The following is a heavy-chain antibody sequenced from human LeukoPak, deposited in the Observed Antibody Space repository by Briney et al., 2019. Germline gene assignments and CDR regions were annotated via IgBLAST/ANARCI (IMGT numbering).Heavy chain of an antibody. Sequence: SETLSLTCTVSGGSISSSSYYWGWIRQPPGKGLEWIGSIYHSGSTYYNPSLKSRVTISVDTSKNQFSLKLSSVTAADTAVYYCARGVARSSKFHFFYYFDYWGQGTLVTVSS. CDR1: GGSISSSSYY. J-gene: IGHJ4*02. D-gene: IGHD6-6*01. CDR3: ARGVARSSKFHFFYYFDY. V-gene: IGHV4-39*07. CDR2: IYHSGST.